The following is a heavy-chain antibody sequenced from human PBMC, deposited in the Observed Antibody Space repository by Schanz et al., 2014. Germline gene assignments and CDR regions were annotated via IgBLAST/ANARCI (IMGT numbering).Heavy chain of an antibody. Sequence: QVQLQESGPGLVKPSGTLSLTCAVSGGSISSSNWWSWVRQPPGKGLEWIGEIYHSGRTNYNPSLKRRVTISVDKSNNEFSLKLSSVTAADTAVYYCARGGRTTYNYYYGMDVWGQGTTVTVSS. V-gene: IGHV4-4*02. D-gene: IGHD1-1*01. CDR3: ARGGRTTYNYYYGMDV. CDR1: GGSISSSNW. J-gene: IGHJ6*02. CDR2: IYHSGRT.